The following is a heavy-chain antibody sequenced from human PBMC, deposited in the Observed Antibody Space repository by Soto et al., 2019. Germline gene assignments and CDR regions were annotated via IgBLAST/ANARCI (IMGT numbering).Heavy chain of an antibody. Sequence: ASVKVSCKVSGYTLTELSMHWVRQAPGKGLEWMGGFDPEDGETIYAQKFQGRVTMTEDTSTDTAYMELSSLRSEDTAMYYCARIGMYSRWYSKLELRFAFDIWGQGTMVTVSS. CDR1: GYTLTELS. CDR3: ARIGMYSRWYSKLELRFAFDI. D-gene: IGHD6-13*01. CDR2: FDPEDGET. V-gene: IGHV1-24*01. J-gene: IGHJ3*02.